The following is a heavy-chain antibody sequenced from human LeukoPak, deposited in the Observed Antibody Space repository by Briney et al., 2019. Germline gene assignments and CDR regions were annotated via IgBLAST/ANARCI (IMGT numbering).Heavy chain of an antibody. J-gene: IGHJ4*02. Sequence: SETLSLTCAVYGGSFSGYYWSWIRQPPGKGLEWIGEINHSGSTNYNPSLKSRVTISVDTSKNQFSLRLSSVTAADTAVYYCASSTRSATVTTIYYWGQGTLVTVSS. D-gene: IGHD4-17*01. CDR1: GGSFSGYY. CDR2: INHSGST. V-gene: IGHV4-34*01. CDR3: ASSTRSATVTTIYY.